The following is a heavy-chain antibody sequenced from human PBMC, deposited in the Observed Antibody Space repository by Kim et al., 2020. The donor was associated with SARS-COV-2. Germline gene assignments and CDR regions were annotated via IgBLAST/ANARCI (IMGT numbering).Heavy chain of an antibody. D-gene: IGHD6-19*01. Sequence: YYVDSVKGRITISRDNAKNSLYLQMNSLRAEDTAVYYCARDLGIAVASDYWGQGTLVTVSS. J-gene: IGHJ4*02. V-gene: IGHV3-7*01. CDR3: ARDLGIAVASDY.